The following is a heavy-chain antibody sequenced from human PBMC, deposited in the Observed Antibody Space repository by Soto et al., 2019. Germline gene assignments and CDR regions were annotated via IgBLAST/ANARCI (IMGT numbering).Heavy chain of an antibody. D-gene: IGHD6-19*01. CDR3: ARKLEYSSGWFGNYFDY. V-gene: IGHV4-4*02. CDR2: IYHTGST. CDR1: GGSISSSYW. Sequence: SETLSLTCAVSGGSISSSYWWSWVRQPPGKGLEWIGEIYHTGSTNYNPSLKSRVTISVDKSKNQFSLKLSSVAAADTAVYYCARKLEYSSGWFGNYFDYWGQGTLVTVSS. J-gene: IGHJ4*02.